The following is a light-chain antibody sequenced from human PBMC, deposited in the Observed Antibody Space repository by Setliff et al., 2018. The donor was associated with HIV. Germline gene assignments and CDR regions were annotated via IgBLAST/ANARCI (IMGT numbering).Light chain of an antibody. CDR1: SSNIGSNT. CDR3: AAWDDSLNSYV. CDR2: RNN. Sequence: PPSASGTPGQRVTISCSGSSSNIGSNTVNWYQQLPGTAPKLLIYRNNQRPSGVPDRFSGSKSGTSASLAISGLQAEDEADYYCAAWDDSLNSYVFGTGTKVTVL. V-gene: IGLV1-44*01. J-gene: IGLJ1*01.